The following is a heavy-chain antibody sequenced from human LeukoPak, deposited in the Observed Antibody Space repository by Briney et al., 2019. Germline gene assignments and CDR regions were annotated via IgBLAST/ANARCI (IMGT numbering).Heavy chain of an antibody. V-gene: IGHV4-59*01. CDR1: GGSISSYY. CDR2: IYYSGCT. Sequence: SETLSLTCTVSGGSISSYYWSWIRQPPGKGLEWIGYIYYSGCTNYNPSLKSRVTISVDTSKNQFSLKLSSVTAADTAVYYCAGSGSYVYWGQGTLVTVSS. CDR3: AGSGSYVY. D-gene: IGHD1-26*01. J-gene: IGHJ4*02.